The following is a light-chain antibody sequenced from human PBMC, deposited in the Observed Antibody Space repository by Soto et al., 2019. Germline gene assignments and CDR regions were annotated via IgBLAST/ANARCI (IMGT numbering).Light chain of an antibody. CDR2: DVS. Sequence: QSALTQPASVSGSPGQSITISCTGTSSDVVGYNYVSWYQQHPGKAPKFMIYDVSNRPSGVSNRFSGSKSGNTASLTISGLQAEDESDYYCSSYTTSNTRQIVFGTGTVVTVL. CDR3: SSYTTSNTRQIV. V-gene: IGLV2-14*01. CDR1: SSDVVGYNY. J-gene: IGLJ1*01.